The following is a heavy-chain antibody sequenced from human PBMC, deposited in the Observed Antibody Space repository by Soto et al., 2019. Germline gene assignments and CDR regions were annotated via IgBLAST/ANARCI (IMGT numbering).Heavy chain of an antibody. Sequence: QVQLVESGGGVVQPGRSLRISCAASGFTFSSYGMHWVRQAPGKGLEWVAVISYDGSNKYYADSVKGRFTIAIDNSKNTLYLQMSSLRAEDTAVYYCVKDGSSGWPYYYGLDVWGQGTSVTVSS. V-gene: IGHV3-30*18. CDR3: VKDGSSGWPYYYGLDV. CDR1: GFTFSSYG. J-gene: IGHJ6*02. CDR2: ISYDGSNK. D-gene: IGHD6-19*01.